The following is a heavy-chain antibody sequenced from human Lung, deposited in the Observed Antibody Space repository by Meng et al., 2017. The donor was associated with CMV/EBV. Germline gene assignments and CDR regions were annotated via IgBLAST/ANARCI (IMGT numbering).Heavy chain of an antibody. CDR3: ARAGGNSNYYYGMDV. CDR2: MNPNSGKT. V-gene: IGHV1-8*03. Sequence: SVXVSXXASGYAFISYDINWVRQATGQGLEWMGWMNPNSGKTGYAQKFQGRVTITRDISINTAYMEVSSLRSEDTAVYFCARAGGNSNYYYGMDVWGQGTTVTVSS. CDR1: GYAFISYD. J-gene: IGHJ6*02. D-gene: IGHD4-23*01.